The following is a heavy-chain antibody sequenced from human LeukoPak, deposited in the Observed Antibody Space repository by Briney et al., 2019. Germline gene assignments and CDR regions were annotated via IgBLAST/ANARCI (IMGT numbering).Heavy chain of an antibody. CDR2: IRYDGSNK. Sequence: GGSLRLSCAASGFTFSTYWMHWVRQAPGKGLEWVAFIRYDGSNKYYAASVKGRFTISRDNSKNTLYLQMNSLRAEDTAVYYCAKDQFWFGESNAFDYWGQGTLVTVSS. CDR3: AKDQFWFGESNAFDY. D-gene: IGHD3-10*01. V-gene: IGHV3-30*02. CDR1: GFTFSTYW. J-gene: IGHJ4*02.